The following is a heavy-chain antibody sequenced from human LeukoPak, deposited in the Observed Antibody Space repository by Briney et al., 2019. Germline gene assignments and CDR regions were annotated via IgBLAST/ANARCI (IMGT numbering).Heavy chain of an antibody. Sequence: GGSLRLSYAASGFTFSSYAMHWVRQAPGKGLEWVAVISYDGSNKYYADSVKGRFTISRDNSKNTLYLQMNSLRAEDTAVYYCARDNEDYCTNGVCTLGYGMDVWGQGTTVTVSS. CDR3: ARDNEDYCTNGVCTLGYGMDV. CDR2: ISYDGSNK. CDR1: GFTFSSYA. V-gene: IGHV3-30*04. D-gene: IGHD2-8*01. J-gene: IGHJ6*02.